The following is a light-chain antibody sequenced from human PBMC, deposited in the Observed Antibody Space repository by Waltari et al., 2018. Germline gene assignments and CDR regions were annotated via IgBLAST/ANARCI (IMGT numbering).Light chain of an antibody. V-gene: IGLV1-44*01. CDR3: ASWDDSLNGHWV. Sequence: QSVLTQPPSASGTPGQSVTISCSGGASNIGGNLVTWYQQLPGKAPKLLIDRHVLRPSGVPDRFSGSKSGTSASLAISGLQSEDEADYFCASWDDSLNGHWVFGGGTKVTVL. CDR2: RHV. J-gene: IGLJ3*02. CDR1: ASNIGGNL.